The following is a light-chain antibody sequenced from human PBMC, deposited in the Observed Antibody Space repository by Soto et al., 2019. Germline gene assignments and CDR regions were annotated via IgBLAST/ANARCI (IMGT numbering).Light chain of an antibody. J-gene: IGKJ1*01. CDR1: QSIGTY. CDR3: QQSYFIPWT. Sequence: DIQMTQSPSYMSASVGDRVSITCRASQSIGTYLNWYQQKPGKDPKLLIFGSYHLQSGVPPRFSGTGSGTDFTLNIGSLQPEDFATYFCQQSYFIPWTFGQGTKVDLK. CDR2: GSY. V-gene: IGKV1-39*01.